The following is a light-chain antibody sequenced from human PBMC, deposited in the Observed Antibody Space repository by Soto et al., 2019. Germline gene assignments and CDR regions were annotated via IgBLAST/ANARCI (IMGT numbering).Light chain of an antibody. CDR1: QSVRNN. CDR3: QQYNNWPPIT. CDR2: YAS. J-gene: IGKJ5*01. Sequence: EIMMTQSPATLSVSPGERATLSCRASQSVRNNLAWYQQRRGQAPRLLIYYASTRATGVPARFSGSGSGTEFTPTISSLQSEDSALYYCQQYNNWPPITFGQGTRLEIK. V-gene: IGKV3-15*01.